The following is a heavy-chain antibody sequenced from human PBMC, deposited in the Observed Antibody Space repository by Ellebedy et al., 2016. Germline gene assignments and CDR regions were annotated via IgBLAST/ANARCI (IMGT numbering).Heavy chain of an antibody. V-gene: IGHV4-59*13. CDR1: GGSISHYY. CDR2: VYYSGST. D-gene: IGHD2-2*01. CDR3: ARGSYCSPTSCALRPFDI. J-gene: IGHJ3*02. Sequence: SETLSLXXTVSGGSISHYYWTWIRQSPGKGLEWIGNVYYSGSTNYNPSLKSRVSISVDTSKNQFSLRLRSVTAADTAVYYCARGSYCSPTSCALRPFDIWGQGTMVPVSS.